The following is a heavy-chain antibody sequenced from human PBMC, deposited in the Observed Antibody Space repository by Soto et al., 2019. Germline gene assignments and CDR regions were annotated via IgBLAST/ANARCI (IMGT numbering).Heavy chain of an antibody. CDR2: ISSDGNNK. D-gene: IGHD2-21*02. CDR1: GFTFSNYA. CDR3: ARERRGGNSGYYLDY. V-gene: IGHV3-30-3*01. Sequence: QVQLVESGGGVVQPGRSLRLSCAASGFTFSNYAMHWVRQAPGKGLEWVTVISSDGNNKYYADSVKGRFTISRDNSKNTLYLQVISLRAEDTAEYYCARERRGGNSGYYLDYWGQGTLVTVSS. J-gene: IGHJ4*02.